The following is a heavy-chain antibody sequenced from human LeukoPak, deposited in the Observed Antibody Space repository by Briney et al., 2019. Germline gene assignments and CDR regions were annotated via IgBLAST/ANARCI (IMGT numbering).Heavy chain of an antibody. CDR1: GFSFSSYA. CDR2: ISGSGGST. J-gene: IGHJ4*02. D-gene: IGHD2-2*01. Sequence: GGSLRLSCAASGFSFSSYAMSWVRQAPGKGLEWVSAISGSGGSTYYADSVKGRFTISRDNSKNTLYLQMNSLRAEDTAVYYCAKDYCSSTSCYAFDYWGQGTLVTVSS. V-gene: IGHV3-23*01. CDR3: AKDYCSSTSCYAFDY.